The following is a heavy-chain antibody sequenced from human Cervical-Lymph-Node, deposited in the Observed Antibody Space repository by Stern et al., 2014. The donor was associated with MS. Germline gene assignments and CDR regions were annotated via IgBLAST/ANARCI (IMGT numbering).Heavy chain of an antibody. D-gene: IGHD4-11*01. CDR1: GYTFTNYA. J-gene: IGHJ4*02. V-gene: IGHV7-4-1*02. CDR3: TRQDSNYIFDY. CDR2: INTHTGDP. Sequence: QLVQSGSQMKTPGDSVKVSCKGSGYTFTNYALNWVRQAPGQGLEWMGWINTHTGDPTYAQDFTGRFVFSLDTSVSTAYLQISGLKAEDTAVYYCTRQDSNYIFDYWGQGTLVTVSS.